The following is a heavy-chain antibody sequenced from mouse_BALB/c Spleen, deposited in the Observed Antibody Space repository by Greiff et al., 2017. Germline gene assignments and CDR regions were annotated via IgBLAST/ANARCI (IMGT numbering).Heavy chain of an antibody. D-gene: IGHD2-4*01. Sequence: QVQLQQSGAELVRPGASVTLSCKASGYTFTDYEMHWVKQTPVHGLEWIGAIDPETGGTAYNQKFKGKATLTADKSSSTAYMELRSLTSEDSAVYYCTALMITRPMDYWGQGTSVTVSS. CDR1: GYTFTDYE. CDR2: IDPETGGT. V-gene: IGHV1-15*01. CDR3: TALMITRPMDY. J-gene: IGHJ4*01.